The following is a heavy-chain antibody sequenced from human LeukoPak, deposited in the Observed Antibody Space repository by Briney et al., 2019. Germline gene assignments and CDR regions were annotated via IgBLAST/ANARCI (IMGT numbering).Heavy chain of an antibody. CDR3: ARDGKYYFDY. CDR2: IYYSGST. V-gene: IGHV4-31*03. J-gene: IGHJ4*02. Sequence: PSETLSLTCTVSGGSISSGGYYWSWIRQHPGKGLEWIGYIYYSGSTYYNPSLKSRVTISVDTSKNQFSLKPSSVTAADTAVYYCARDGKYYFDYWGQGTLVTVSS. CDR1: GGSISSGGYY.